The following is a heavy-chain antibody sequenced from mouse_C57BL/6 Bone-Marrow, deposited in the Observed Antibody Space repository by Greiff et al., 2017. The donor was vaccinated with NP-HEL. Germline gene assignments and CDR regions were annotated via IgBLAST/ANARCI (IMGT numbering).Heavy chain of an antibody. Sequence: EVKVVESGGGLVKPGGSLKLSCAASGFTFSDYGMHWVRQAPEKGLEWVAYISSGSSTIYYADTVKGRFTISRDNAKNTLFLQMTSLRSEDTAMYYCARRTYYGSHWYFDVWGTGTTVSVSS. J-gene: IGHJ1*03. CDR3: ARRTYYGSHWYFDV. V-gene: IGHV5-17*01. CDR2: ISSGSSTI. CDR1: GFTFSDYG. D-gene: IGHD1-1*01.